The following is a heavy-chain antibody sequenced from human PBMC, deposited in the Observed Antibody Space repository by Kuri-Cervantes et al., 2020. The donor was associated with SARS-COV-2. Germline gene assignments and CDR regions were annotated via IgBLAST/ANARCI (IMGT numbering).Heavy chain of an antibody. CDR1: GGSISSSSYY. CDR3: TRHGTGYDFWSGYYGEDY. J-gene: IGHJ4*02. CDR2: IYYSGST. D-gene: IGHD3-3*01. Sequence: SETLSLTCAVYGGSISSSSYYWGWIRQPPGKGLEWIGSIYYSGSTYYNPSLKSRVTISVDTSKNQFSLKLSSVTAADTAVYYCTRHGTGYDFWSGYYGEDYWGQGTLVTVSS. V-gene: IGHV4-39*01.